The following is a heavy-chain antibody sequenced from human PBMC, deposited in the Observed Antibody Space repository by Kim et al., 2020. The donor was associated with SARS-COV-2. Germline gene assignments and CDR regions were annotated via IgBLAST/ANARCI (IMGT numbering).Heavy chain of an antibody. V-gene: IGHV4-34*01. D-gene: IGHD6-13*01. CDR3: AGNSSSWNIDY. Sequence: SETLSLTCAVYGGSFSGYYWSWIRQPPGKGLEWIGEINHSGSINYNPSLKSRVTISVDTSKNQFSLKLSSLTAADTAVYYCAGNSSSWNIDYWGQGTLVTVSS. J-gene: IGHJ4*02. CDR2: INHSGSI. CDR1: GGSFSGYY.